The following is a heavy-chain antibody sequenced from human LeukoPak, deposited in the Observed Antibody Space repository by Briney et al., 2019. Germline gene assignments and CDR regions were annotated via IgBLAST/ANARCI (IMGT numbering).Heavy chain of an antibody. J-gene: IGHJ4*02. CDR3: AREGGFTMVRGVSTAFDY. CDR1: GYTFTGYY. D-gene: IGHD3-10*01. CDR2: INPNSGGT. V-gene: IGHV1-2*04. Sequence: ASVKVSCKASGYTFTGYYMHWVRQAPGQGLEWMGRINPNSGGTNYAQKFQGWVTMTRDTSISTAYMEPSRLRSDDTAVYYCAREGGFTMVRGVSTAFDYWGQGTLVTVSS.